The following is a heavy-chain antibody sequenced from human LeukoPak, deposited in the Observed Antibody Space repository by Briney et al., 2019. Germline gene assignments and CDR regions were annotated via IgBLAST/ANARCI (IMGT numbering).Heavy chain of an antibody. Sequence: GGSLRLSCTASGFTFGDYAMSWVRQAPGKGLEWVGFIRSKAYGGTTEYAASVKGRFTISRDDSKSIAYLQMNSLKTEDTAVYYCTRTTVVTSTYLDYWGQGTLVTVSS. CDR2: IRSKAYGGTT. CDR3: TRTTVVTSTYLDY. V-gene: IGHV3-49*04. J-gene: IGHJ4*02. CDR1: GFTFGDYA. D-gene: IGHD4-23*01.